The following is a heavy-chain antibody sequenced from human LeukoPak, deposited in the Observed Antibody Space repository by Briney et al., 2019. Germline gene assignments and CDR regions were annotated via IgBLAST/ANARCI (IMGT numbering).Heavy chain of an antibody. CDR3: AKGSTYYYGSGSYYSYYMDV. V-gene: IGHV3-23*01. J-gene: IGHJ6*03. D-gene: IGHD3-10*01. Sequence: GGTLRLSCAASGFTFSSYGMSWVRQAPGKGLEWVSAISGSGGSTYYADSVKGRFTISRDNSKNTLYLQMNSLRAEDTAVYYCAKGSTYYYGSGSYYSYYMDVWGKGTTVTISS. CDR1: GFTFSSYG. CDR2: ISGSGGST.